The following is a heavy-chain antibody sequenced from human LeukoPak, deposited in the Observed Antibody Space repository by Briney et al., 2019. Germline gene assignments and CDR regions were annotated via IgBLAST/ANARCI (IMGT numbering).Heavy chain of an antibody. CDR2: IYTSGST. CDR1: GGSISSGSYY. D-gene: IGHD7-27*01. CDR3: ARRKTGAQPFDY. V-gene: IGHV4-61*02. J-gene: IGHJ4*02. Sequence: SQTLSLTCTVSGGSISSGSYYWSWIRQPAGKGLEWIGRIYTSGSTDYNSSLKSRVTISVDTSKNQFSLKLSSVTAADTAVYYCARRKTGAQPFDYWGQGTLVTVSS.